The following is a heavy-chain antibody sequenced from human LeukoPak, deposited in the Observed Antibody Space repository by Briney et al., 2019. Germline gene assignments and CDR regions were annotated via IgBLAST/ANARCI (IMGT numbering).Heavy chain of an antibody. CDR3: VFLCTIFGVAYDACYM. CDR2: INPNSGGT. J-gene: IGHJ3*02. Sequence: ASVKLSCKASGYTFTGFYMHWVRQAPGQGLEWMGLINPNSGGTNYAQKFQGRVTMTRDTSISTAYMELSRLRSDDTAGYYCVFLCTIFGVAYDACYMWPKGKMVSLSS. D-gene: IGHD3-3*01. V-gene: IGHV1-2*06. CDR1: GYTFTGFY.